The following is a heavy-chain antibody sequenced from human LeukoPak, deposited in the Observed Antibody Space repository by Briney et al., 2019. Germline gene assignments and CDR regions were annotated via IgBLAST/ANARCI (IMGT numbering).Heavy chain of an antibody. J-gene: IGHJ3*02. Sequence: SETLSLTCTVSGGSISSGGYYWSWIRQHPGKGLEWIAYIYYTGSTYYNPSLKSRLTISVDRSRNQFSLRLSSMTAADMAVYYCARVPSVIDAFDIWGQGTMVTVSS. V-gene: IGHV4-31*03. CDR1: GGSISSGGYY. D-gene: IGHD2-21*01. CDR3: ARVPSVIDAFDI. CDR2: IYYTGST.